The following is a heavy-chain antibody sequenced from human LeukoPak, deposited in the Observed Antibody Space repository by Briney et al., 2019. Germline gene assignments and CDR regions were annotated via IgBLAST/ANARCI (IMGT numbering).Heavy chain of an antibody. J-gene: IGHJ4*02. CDR3: ARDKSLYSSSWAVFDF. CDR2: ISSGSSTI. Sequence: PGGSLRLSCAASGFTFSSYSMNWVRQAPGKGLEWVSFISSGSSTIYYADSVKGRFTISRDNAKNSLYLQMNSLRAEDTAVYYCARDKSLYSSSWAVFDFWGQGTLVTVSS. D-gene: IGHD6-13*01. CDR1: GFTFSSYS. V-gene: IGHV3-48*04.